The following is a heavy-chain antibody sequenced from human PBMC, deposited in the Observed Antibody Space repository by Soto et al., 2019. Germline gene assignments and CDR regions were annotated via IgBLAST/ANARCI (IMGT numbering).Heavy chain of an antibody. CDR3: ARLSTSAGRRDLAC. J-gene: IGHJ4*02. CDR2: MNQDGSES. Sequence: EVQLVESGGGLVQPGGSLRLSCAASGFSLSSYWMSWVRQAPGKGLEWVANMNQDGSESDYVGSVKGRFTFTRDNAKNSLYQQMNSLRAEDTAGYYGARLSTSAGRRDLACGGQGTLVTVSS. CDR1: GFSLSSYW. V-gene: IGHV3-7*01.